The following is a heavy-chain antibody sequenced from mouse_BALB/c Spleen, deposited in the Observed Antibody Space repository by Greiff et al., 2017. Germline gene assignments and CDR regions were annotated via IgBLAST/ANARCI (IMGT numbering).Heavy chain of an antibody. CDR3: AREDGNLYYYAMDY. D-gene: IGHD2-1*01. J-gene: IGHJ4*01. CDR1: GISITTGNYR. V-gene: IGHV3-5*02. CDR2: IYYSGTI. Sequence: EVQLQQSGPGLVKPSQTVSFTCTVTGISITTGNYRWSWIRQFPGNKLEWIGYIYYSGTITYNPSLTSRTTITRDTSKNQFFLEMNSLTAEDTATYYCAREDGNLYYYAMDYWGQGTSVTVSS.